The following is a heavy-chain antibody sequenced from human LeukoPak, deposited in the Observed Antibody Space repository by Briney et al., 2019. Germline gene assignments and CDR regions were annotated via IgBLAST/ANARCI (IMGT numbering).Heavy chain of an antibody. CDR2: INNSGST. CDR3: ARTQIVGATNDY. V-gene: IGHV4-34*01. Sequence: PSETLSLTCAVYGGSFSGYYWSWIRHPPGKGLEWIGEINNSGSTNYNPSLKSRVTISVDTSKNQFSLKLSSVTAADTAVYYCARTQIVGATNDYWGQGTLVTVSS. D-gene: IGHD1-26*01. CDR1: GGSFSGYY. J-gene: IGHJ4*02.